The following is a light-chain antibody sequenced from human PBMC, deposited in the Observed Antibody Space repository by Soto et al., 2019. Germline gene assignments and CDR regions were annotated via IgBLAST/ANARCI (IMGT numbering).Light chain of an antibody. Sequence: QSAPTQPASVSGSLGQSITISCTGSSSDVGAFNYVSWYQQHPGKAPRLIIYEVSKRPSGVSNRFSGSKSGNTASLTISGLQAEDEADYSCSTLSRIAHYVFGTGTKLTVL. CDR3: STLSRIAHYV. CDR2: EVS. J-gene: IGLJ1*01. V-gene: IGLV2-14*01. CDR1: SSDVGAFNY.